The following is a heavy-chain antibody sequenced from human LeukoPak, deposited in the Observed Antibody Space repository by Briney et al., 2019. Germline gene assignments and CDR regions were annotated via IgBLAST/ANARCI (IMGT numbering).Heavy chain of an antibody. D-gene: IGHD3-10*01. CDR1: GGSISSGGYY. CDR3: ARVLYGSGSPYYYYGVDV. V-gene: IGHV4-31*03. Sequence: PSQTLSLTCTVSGGSISSGGYYWSWIRQHPGKGLEWIGYIYYSGSTYYNPSLKSRVTISVDTSKNQFSLKLSSVTATDTAVYYCARVLYGSGSPYYYYGVDVWGQGTTVTVSS. J-gene: IGHJ6*02. CDR2: IYYSGST.